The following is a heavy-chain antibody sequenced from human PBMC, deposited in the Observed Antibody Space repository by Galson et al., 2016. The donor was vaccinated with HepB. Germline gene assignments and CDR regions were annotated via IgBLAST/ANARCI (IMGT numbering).Heavy chain of an antibody. CDR1: GFSFSSYV. CDR2: ITSGGIT. D-gene: IGHD3-10*01. CDR3: AGGRSGAFGY. J-gene: IGHJ4*02. V-gene: IGHV3-23*01. Sequence: SLRLSCAASGFSFSSYVMSWVRQAPGKGLEWVSGITSGGITYYADSVKGRFTISRDNNKNTVYLQMDSLRPEDTAVYYCAGGRSGAFGYWGQGTLVTVSS.